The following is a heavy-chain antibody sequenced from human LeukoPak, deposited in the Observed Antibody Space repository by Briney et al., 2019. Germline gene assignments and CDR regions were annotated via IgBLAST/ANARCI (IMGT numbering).Heavy chain of an antibody. CDR3: TRIRARPWYSDL. V-gene: IGHV3-15*01. CDR2: IKSKTDGGTT. Sequence: GGSLRLSCAASGFTFSNAWMSWVRQAPGKGLEWVGRIKSKTDGGTTDYAAPVKGRFTISRDDSKNTLYLQINSLKTEDTAVYYCTRIRARPWYSDLWGRGTLVTLSS. CDR1: GFTFSNAW. J-gene: IGHJ2*01. D-gene: IGHD6-6*01.